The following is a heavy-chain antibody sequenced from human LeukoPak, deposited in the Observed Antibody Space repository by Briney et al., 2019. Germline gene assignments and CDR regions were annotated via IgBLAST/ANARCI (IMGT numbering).Heavy chain of an antibody. CDR2: INPHSGDT. CDR3: STEDKYCSSPSCNDY. V-gene: IGHV1-2*02. D-gene: IGHD2-2*01. Sequence: ASVQVSCRASGYTFTVYYMHWVRQAPGQGLEWMGYINPHSGDTIYAPNFQGRVTMTRDTSISTVYVELSNLRSDDTAVYYCSTEDKYCSSPSCNDYWGQGTLVTVSS. J-gene: IGHJ4*02. CDR1: GYTFTVYY.